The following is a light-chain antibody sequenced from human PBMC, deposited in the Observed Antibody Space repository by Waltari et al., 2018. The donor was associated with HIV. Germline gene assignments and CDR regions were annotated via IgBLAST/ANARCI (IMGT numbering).Light chain of an antibody. CDR2: GVT. J-gene: IGLJ2*01. Sequence: QSALTQPRSVAGSPGQPVTISCTGSSGDVGGYNYVSWYQHHPGKAPRLRTYGVTKRPAGVPDRFSGSKSGNTSSLTISGLQAEDEADYYCCSYAGSYTLIFGGGTQLTVL. CDR1: SGDVGGYNY. CDR3: CSYAGSYTLI. V-gene: IGLV2-11*01.